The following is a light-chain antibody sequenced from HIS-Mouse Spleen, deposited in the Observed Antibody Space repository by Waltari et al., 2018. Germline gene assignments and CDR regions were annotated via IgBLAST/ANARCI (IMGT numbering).Light chain of an antibody. CDR2: AAS. CDR1: QGISSY. Sequence: IQMTQSPSSLSASVGDRVTITCRASQGISSYLAWYQQKPGKAPKLLIYAASTLQSGVPSRFSGSGSGTDFTLTISCLQSEDFATYYCQQYYSYPLTFGGGTKVEIK. V-gene: IGKV1-8*01. CDR3: QQYYSYPLT. J-gene: IGKJ4*01.